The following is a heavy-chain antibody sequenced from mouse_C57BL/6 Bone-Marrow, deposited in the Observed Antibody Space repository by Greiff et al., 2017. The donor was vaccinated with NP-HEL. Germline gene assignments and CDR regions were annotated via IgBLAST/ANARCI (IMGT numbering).Heavy chain of an antibody. CDR2: IDPSDSYT. CDR1: GYTFTSYW. D-gene: IGHD3-2*02. V-gene: IGHV1-69*01. CDR3: AREGYDSEYDLAQAKGSYYFDY. Sequence: QVQLQQPGAELVMPGASVKLSCKASGYTFTSYWMHWVKQRPGQGLEWIGEIDPSDSYTNYNQKFKGKSTLTVDKSSSTAYMQLSSLTSEDSAVYYCAREGYDSEYDLAQAKGSYYFDYWGQGTTLTVSS. J-gene: IGHJ2*01.